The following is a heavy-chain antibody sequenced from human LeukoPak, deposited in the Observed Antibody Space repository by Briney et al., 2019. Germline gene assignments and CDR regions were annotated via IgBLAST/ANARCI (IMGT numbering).Heavy chain of an antibody. D-gene: IGHD3-10*01. CDR1: GGTFSSYA. V-gene: IGHV1-69*04. Sequence: SVKVSCKASGGTFSSYAISWVRQAPGQGLEWMGRIIPILGIANYAQKFQGRVTITADKSTSTAYMELSSLRSEDTAVYYCARSGSGSYYNSNWFDPWGQGTLVTVSS. J-gene: IGHJ5*02. CDR3: ARSGSGSYYNSNWFDP. CDR2: IIPILGIA.